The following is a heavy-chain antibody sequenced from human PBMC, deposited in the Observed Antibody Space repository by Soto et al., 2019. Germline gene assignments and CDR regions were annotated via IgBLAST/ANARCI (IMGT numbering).Heavy chain of an antibody. J-gene: IGHJ6*02. D-gene: IGHD4-4*01. CDR3: ASSYSNYALIDYYYYGMDV. V-gene: IGHV1-3*01. CDR1: GYTFTGYA. CDR2: INAGNGNT. Sequence: GASVKVSCKASGYTFTGYAMHWVRKAPGQRLEWMGWINAGNGNTKYSQKFQGRVTITRDTSASTAYMELSSLRSEDTAVYYCASSYSNYALIDYYYYGMDVWGQGTTVTVSS.